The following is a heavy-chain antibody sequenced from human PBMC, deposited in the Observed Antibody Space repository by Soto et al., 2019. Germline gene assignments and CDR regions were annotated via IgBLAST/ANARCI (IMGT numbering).Heavy chain of an antibody. CDR2: ISAYNGNT. CDR1: GYTFTSYG. J-gene: IGHJ3*02. V-gene: IGHV1-18*01. Sequence: GASVKVSCKASGYTFTSYGISWVRQAPGQGLEWMGWISAYNGNTNYAQKLQGRVTMTTDTSTSTAYMELRSLRSDDTAVYYCARESDFYDGRDAFDTWGQGTMVTVSS. D-gene: IGHD5-12*01. CDR3: ARESDFYDGRDAFDT.